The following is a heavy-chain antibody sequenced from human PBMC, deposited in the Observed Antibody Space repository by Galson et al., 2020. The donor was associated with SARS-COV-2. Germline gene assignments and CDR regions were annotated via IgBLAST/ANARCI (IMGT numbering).Heavy chain of an antibody. J-gene: IGHJ4*02. D-gene: IGHD1-26*01. V-gene: IGHV3-72*01. CDR3: ARGGSGPGDY. CDR1: GFTFSDHY. Sequence: GGSLRLSCAASGFTFSDHYMDWVRQVPGKGLDWVGRIRTKPNSYTTEYAASVKGRFTISRDDSKNSLYLQMNSLKSEDTAVYYCARGGSGPGDYWGQGTLVTVSS. CDR2: IRTKPNSYTT.